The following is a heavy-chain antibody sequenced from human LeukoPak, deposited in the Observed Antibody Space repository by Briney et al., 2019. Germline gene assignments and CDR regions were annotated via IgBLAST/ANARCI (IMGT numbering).Heavy chain of an antibody. V-gene: IGHV4-34*01. CDR3: ATGIAVAGIFSDY. D-gene: IGHD6-19*01. CDR1: GESFRAYY. J-gene: IGHJ4*02. CDR2: ISHSGST. Sequence: SETLSLTCAVYGESFRAYYWTWLRQPPGKGLEWIGEISHSGSTNYNPSLKSRVTISVDTSKSQFSLRLSSVTAADTAVYYCATGIAVAGIFSDYWGQGTLVTVSS.